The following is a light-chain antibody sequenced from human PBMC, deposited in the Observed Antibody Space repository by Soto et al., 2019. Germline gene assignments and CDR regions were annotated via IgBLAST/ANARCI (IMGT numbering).Light chain of an antibody. CDR1: QGISTY. Sequence: DIQMTQSPSSVSASIGDRVSITCRASQGISTYLGWYQQKPGKAPKLLIYGASSLQTGVPSRFSGSGSGTDFTLTISGLQPEDFGTYYCQQAISFPITFGQGTRLEIK. CDR2: GAS. V-gene: IGKV1-12*01. CDR3: QQAISFPIT. J-gene: IGKJ5*01.